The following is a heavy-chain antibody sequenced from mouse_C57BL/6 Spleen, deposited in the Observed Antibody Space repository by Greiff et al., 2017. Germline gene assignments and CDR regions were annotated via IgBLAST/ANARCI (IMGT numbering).Heavy chain of an antibody. CDR1: GFTFSSYA. CDR2: ISDGGSYT. D-gene: IGHD2-3*01. J-gene: IGHJ2*01. CDR3: AREGGDGYYGY. Sequence: EVKLMESGGGLVKPGGSLKLSCAASGFTFSSYAMSWVRQTPKKRLEWVATISDGGSYTYYPDNVKGRFTISRDNAKNNLYLQMSHLKSEDTAMYYCAREGGDGYYGYWGQGTTLTVSS. V-gene: IGHV5-4*01.